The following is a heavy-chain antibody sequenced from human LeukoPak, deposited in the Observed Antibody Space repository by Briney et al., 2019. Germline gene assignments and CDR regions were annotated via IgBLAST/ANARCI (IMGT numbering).Heavy chain of an antibody. D-gene: IGHD4-11*01. Sequence: SVKVSCKASGGTFSSYAISWVRQAPGQGLEWMGIINPSGGSTSYAQKFQGRVTMTRDTSTSTVYMELSSLRSEDTAVYYCAREMTTGRKGGHDAFDIWGQGTMVTVSS. CDR1: GGTFSSYA. J-gene: IGHJ3*02. CDR2: INPSGGST. CDR3: AREMTTGRKGGHDAFDI. V-gene: IGHV1-46*01.